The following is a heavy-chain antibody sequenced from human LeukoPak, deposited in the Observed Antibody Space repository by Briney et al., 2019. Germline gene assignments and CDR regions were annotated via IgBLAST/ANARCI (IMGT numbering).Heavy chain of an antibody. D-gene: IGHD2-2*01. Sequence: PGGSLRLSCAASGLSVITKYMAWVRQAPGKGLEWVSALSGSGGSTYYADSVKGRSTISRDNSKNTPYLQLNSLSAEDTAVYFCANPGPWYQMLCFPDYCGQGTLVIVSS. CDR3: ANPGPWYQMLCFPDY. V-gene: IGHV3-23*01. CDR2: LSGSGGST. CDR1: GLSVITKY. J-gene: IGHJ4*02.